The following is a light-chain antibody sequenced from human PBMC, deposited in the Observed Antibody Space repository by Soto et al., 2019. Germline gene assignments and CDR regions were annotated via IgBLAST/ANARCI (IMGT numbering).Light chain of an antibody. CDR2: WAS. Sequence: DIVMTQSPDSLAVSLGERATINCKSSQSVLYSSNNKNYLAWYQQKPGQPPKLLIYWASTRESGVPDRFSGSGSGTDFTLTISSLQAEDVAVYYCQQYYSTPGTFGQGTKV. V-gene: IGKV4-1*01. J-gene: IGKJ1*01. CDR3: QQYYSTPGT. CDR1: QSVLYSSNNKNY.